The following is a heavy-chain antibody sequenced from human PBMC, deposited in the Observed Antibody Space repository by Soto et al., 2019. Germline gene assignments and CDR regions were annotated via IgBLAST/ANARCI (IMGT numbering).Heavy chain of an antibody. CDR3: APRITGSPTHYDGMDV. Sequence: QVQLVQSGAEVKKPGSSVKVSCKASGGTFSSYAINWVRQAPGQGLEWMGGIIPIFGTADYAQKFQGRVTITADAPTSTAYRERSSLRSEDTAVYYCAPRITGSPTHYDGMDVWGQGTTVTVSS. D-gene: IGHD1-20*01. V-gene: IGHV1-69*12. J-gene: IGHJ6*02. CDR1: GGTFSSYA. CDR2: IIPIFGTA.